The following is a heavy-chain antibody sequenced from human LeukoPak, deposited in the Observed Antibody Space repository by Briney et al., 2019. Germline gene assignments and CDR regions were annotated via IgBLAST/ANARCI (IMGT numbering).Heavy chain of an antibody. CDR3: ARSYSSSWYLVY. CDR2: IYYSGST. Sequence: SETLSLTCTVSGGSISSGGYYWSWIRQHPGKGLEWIGYIYYSGSTYYNPSLKSRVTISVDTSKNQFSLKLSSVTAADTAVYYCARSYSSSWYLVYWGQGTLVTVPS. D-gene: IGHD6-13*01. V-gene: IGHV4-31*03. J-gene: IGHJ4*02. CDR1: GGSISSGGYY.